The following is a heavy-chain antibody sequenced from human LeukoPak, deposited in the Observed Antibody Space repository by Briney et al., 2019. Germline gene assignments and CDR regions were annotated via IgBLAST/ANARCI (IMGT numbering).Heavy chain of an antibody. V-gene: IGHV1-69*13. CDR2: IIPIFGTA. Sequence: VASVKVSCKASGGTFSSYAFNWVRQAPGQGLEWMGGIIPIFGTANYAQKFQDRVTITADESTSTAYMELSSLRSEDTAIYYCASRLYCSNTRCRNFPFAYWGQGTLVTVSS. J-gene: IGHJ4*02. CDR3: ASRLYCSNTRCRNFPFAY. D-gene: IGHD2-2*01. CDR1: GGTFSSYA.